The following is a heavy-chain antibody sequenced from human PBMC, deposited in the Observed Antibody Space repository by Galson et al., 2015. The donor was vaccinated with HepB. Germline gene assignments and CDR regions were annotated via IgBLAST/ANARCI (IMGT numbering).Heavy chain of an antibody. Sequence: SVKVSCKASGYTFTNNGITWVRQAPGQGLEWMGWISGYSDSIHYSQKLQGRVTMTTDTSTSTAYMELRSLRSDDTAMYYCARSMAGTLVEWVDFWGQGTLVTVSS. V-gene: IGHV1-18*04. J-gene: IGHJ4*02. CDR2: ISGYSDSI. CDR3: ARSMAGTLVEWVDF. D-gene: IGHD1-1*01. CDR1: GYTFTNNG.